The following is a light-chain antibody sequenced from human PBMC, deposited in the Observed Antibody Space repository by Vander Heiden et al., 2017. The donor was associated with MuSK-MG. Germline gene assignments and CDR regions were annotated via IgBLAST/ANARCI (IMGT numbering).Light chain of an antibody. CDR3: QQYYSTPCS. CDR1: QSVLYSSNNKNY. CDR2: WAS. Sequence: DIVMTQSPDSLTGSLGERATISCKSSQSVLYSSNNKNYLAWYQQKPGQPPKLLIYWASTRGSGVPDRFSGSGSGTDFTLTISSLQAEDVAVYYCQQYYSTPCSFGQGTKLEIK. J-gene: IGKJ2*04. V-gene: IGKV4-1*01.